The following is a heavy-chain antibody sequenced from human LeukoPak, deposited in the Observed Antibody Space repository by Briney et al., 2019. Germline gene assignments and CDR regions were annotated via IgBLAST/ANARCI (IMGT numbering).Heavy chain of an antibody. CDR2: IWYDGSNK. CDR3: ARVLGYYGSRSYYSPFEY. V-gene: IGHV3-33*01. D-gene: IGHD3-10*01. J-gene: IGHJ4*02. Sequence: RTGGSVSLSCAASVFTFSSYGMHWLRQAPGKGLEWVAVIWYDGSNKYYADSVKGRFTISRDNSKNTMYLQRNSLRAEDTAVYYCARVLGYYGSRSYYSPFEYCGEGTLFTVSS. CDR1: VFTFSSYG.